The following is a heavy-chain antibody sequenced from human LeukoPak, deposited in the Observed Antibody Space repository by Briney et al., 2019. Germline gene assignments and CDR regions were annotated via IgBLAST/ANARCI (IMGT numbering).Heavy chain of an antibody. CDR1: GYTLTELS. J-gene: IGHJ6*03. CDR2: INPNSGDP. V-gene: IGHV1-2*02. D-gene: IGHD3-10*01. Sequence: ASVKVSCKVSGYTLTELSMHWVRQAPRQGLEWMGWINPNSGDPYYAQNFRGRVTMTRDTSISTAYMELSRLISDDTAVYYCARVGYDSGNSLVMDVWGKGTTVTISS. CDR3: ARVGYDSGNSLVMDV.